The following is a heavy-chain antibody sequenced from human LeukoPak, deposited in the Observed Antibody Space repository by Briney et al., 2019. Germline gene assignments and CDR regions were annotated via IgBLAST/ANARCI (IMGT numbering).Heavy chain of an antibody. CDR1: GFTFSSYS. CDR3: ARGVGYYGSGSYHFDY. Sequence: GGSLRLSCAASGFTFSSYSMNWVHQAPGKGLEWVSYISSSSSTRYYADSVKGRFTISRDNAKNSPDLQMNSLSDEDTAVYYCARGVGYYGSGSYHFDYWGQGTLVTVSS. V-gene: IGHV3-48*02. J-gene: IGHJ4*02. D-gene: IGHD3-10*01. CDR2: ISSSSSTR.